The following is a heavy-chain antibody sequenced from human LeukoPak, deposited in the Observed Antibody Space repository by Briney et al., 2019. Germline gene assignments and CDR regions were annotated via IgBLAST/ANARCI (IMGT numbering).Heavy chain of an antibody. V-gene: IGHV3-30*04. Sequence: GGSLRLSCAASGFTFTSYAMHWVRQAPGKGLEWVAVISYDGSNKYYADSEQGRFTISRDNSKNTLYLQMNSLRAEDTAVYYCARDGGAAHFDYWGQGTLVTVSS. CDR3: ARDGGAAHFDY. J-gene: IGHJ4*02. CDR2: ISYDGSNK. D-gene: IGHD2-15*01. CDR1: GFTFTSYA.